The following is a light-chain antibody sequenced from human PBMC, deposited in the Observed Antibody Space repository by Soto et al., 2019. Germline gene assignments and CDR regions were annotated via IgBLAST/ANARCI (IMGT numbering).Light chain of an antibody. CDR2: DVS. V-gene: IGLV2-14*03. Sequence: QSALTQPASVSGSPGQSITISCTGTSSDVGGYNYVSWYQQHPDKAPKLMIYDVSNRPSGVSNRFSGSKSGNTASLTISGLQAEDEADYYCSSYTSGSTGVFGTGTKLTVL. J-gene: IGLJ1*01. CDR3: SSYTSGSTGV. CDR1: SSDVGGYNY.